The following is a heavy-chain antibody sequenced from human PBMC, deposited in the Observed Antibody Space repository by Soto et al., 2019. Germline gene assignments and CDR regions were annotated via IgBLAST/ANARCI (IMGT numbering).Heavy chain of an antibody. J-gene: IGHJ4*02. CDR1: GFTFSSVW. V-gene: IGHV3-15*07. D-gene: IGHD3-22*01. Sequence: GGSLRLSCAASGFTFSSVWMSWVRQAPGKGLEWVGRIRSKTDGGTTDYAAPVKGRFTISRDYSKNTLYLQMNSLKSDDTAVYFCTTFRYYYESPVYYLWDFWGQRTLVTVSS. CDR2: IRSKTDGGTT. CDR3: TTFRYYYESPVYYLWDF.